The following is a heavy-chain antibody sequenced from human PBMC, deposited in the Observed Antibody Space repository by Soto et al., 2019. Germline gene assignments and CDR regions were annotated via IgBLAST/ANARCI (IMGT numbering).Heavy chain of an antibody. V-gene: IGHV4-34*01. CDR3: ARAALGDVVVPAAIDWFDP. D-gene: IGHD2-2*01. Sequence: QVQLQQWGAGLLKPSETLSLTCAVYGGSFSGYYWSWIRQPPGKGLEWIGEINHSGSTNYNPSLKSRVTISVDPSKNQFSLQLSSVTAADTAVYYCARAALGDVVVPAAIDWFDPWGQGTLVTVSS. J-gene: IGHJ5*02. CDR1: GGSFSGYY. CDR2: INHSGST.